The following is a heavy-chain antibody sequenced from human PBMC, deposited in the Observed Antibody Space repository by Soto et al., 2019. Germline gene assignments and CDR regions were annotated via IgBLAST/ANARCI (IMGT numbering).Heavy chain of an antibody. V-gene: IGHV1-69*17. CDR3: ARESLGAKGADH. CDR2: IIPIIGVT. CDR1: GDTFNSYV. J-gene: IGHJ4*02. D-gene: IGHD3-16*01. Sequence: QVQLVQSGAEVKRPGSSVKVSCESSGDTFNSYVISWVRQAPGQGLEWMGGIIPIIGVTHYAQKFQGRVTFSALSPAGTASMELPNPGFEDTALYYCARESLGAKGADHWGPGTLVTVSS.